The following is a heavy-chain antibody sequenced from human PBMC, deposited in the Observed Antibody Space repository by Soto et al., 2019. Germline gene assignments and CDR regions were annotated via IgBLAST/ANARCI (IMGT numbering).Heavy chain of an antibody. J-gene: IGHJ4*02. CDR1: GFIFSSDS. V-gene: IGHV3-21*01. Sequence: EVQLVESGGGLVKPGGSLRLSCAASGFIFSSDSMNWVRQAPGKGLEWVSSISSSSSYIYYADSVKGRFTISRDNAKNSLYLQMNSLRAEDTAVYYCARDQCSSTSCYSFWGQGTLVTVSS. CDR3: ARDQCSSTSCYSF. CDR2: ISSSSSYI. D-gene: IGHD2-2*01.